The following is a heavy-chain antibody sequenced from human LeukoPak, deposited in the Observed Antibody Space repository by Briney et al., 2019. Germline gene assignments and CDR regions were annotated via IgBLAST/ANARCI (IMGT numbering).Heavy chain of an antibody. CDR3: ARLMITFGGVIVPFFDY. V-gene: IGHV4-30-4*01. CDR1: GGSISSGDYY. J-gene: IGHJ4*02. CDR2: IYYSGST. D-gene: IGHD3-16*02. Sequence: KPSETLSLTCTVSGGSISSGDYYWSWIRQPPGKGLEWIGYIYYSGSTYYNPSLKSRVTISVDTSKNQFSLKLSSVTAADTAVYYCARLMITFGGVIVPFFDYWGQGTLVTVSS.